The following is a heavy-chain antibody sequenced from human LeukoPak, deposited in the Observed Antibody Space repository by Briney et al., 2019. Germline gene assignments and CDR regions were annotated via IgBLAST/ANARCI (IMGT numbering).Heavy chain of an antibody. Sequence: ASVKVSCKASGYTFTSYYMHWVRQAPGQGLEWMGIINPSGGSTSYAQKFQARVTMTRDKSTSTVYMELSSLRSEDTAVYYCARDGPIYYYDSSGPLFDYWGQGTLVTVSS. CDR1: GYTFTSYY. CDR2: INPSGGST. CDR3: ARDGPIYYYDSSGPLFDY. V-gene: IGHV1-46*01. D-gene: IGHD3-22*01. J-gene: IGHJ4*02.